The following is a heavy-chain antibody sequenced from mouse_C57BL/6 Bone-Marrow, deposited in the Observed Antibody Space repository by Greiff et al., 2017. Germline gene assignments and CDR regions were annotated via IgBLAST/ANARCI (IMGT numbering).Heavy chain of an antibody. CDR2: ISSGGSYT. D-gene: IGHD2-1*01. J-gene: IGHJ4*01. CDR1: GFTFSSYG. Sequence: DVQLQESGGDLVKPGGSLTLSCAASGFTFSSYGMSWVRQTPDKRLEWVATISSGGSYTYYPDSVQGRFTISRDNAKNTLYLQMSSLKSEDTAMYYCARSTIYYYAMDYWGQGTSVTVSS. CDR3: ARSTIYYYAMDY. V-gene: IGHV5-6*01.